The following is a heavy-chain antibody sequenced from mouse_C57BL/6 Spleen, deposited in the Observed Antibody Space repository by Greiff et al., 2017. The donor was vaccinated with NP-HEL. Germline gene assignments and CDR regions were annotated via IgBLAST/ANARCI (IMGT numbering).Heavy chain of an antibody. CDR2: INPSNGGT. D-gene: IGHD2-1*01. V-gene: IGHV1-53*01. CDR1: GYTFTSYW. J-gene: IGHJ4*01. CDR3: ATLLFYGPYAMGY. Sequence: VQLQQPGTELVKPGASVKLSCKASGYTFTSYWMHWVKQRPGQGLEWIGNINPSNGGTNYNEKFKSKATLTVYKSSSTAYMQLSSLTSEDSAVYYCATLLFYGPYAMGYWGQGTSVTVSS.